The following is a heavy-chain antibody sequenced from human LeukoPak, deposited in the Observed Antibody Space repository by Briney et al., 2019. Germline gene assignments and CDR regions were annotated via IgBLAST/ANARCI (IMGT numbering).Heavy chain of an antibody. CDR1: GFTFSSYG. Sequence: GGSLRLSCAASGFTFSSYGMHWVRQAPGKGLEWVAVISYDGSNKYYADSVKGRFTISRDNSKNTLYLQMNSLRAEDTAVYYCAREYSSSSATAERPFDYWGQGTLVTVSS. CDR3: AREYSSSSATAERPFDY. V-gene: IGHV3-30*03. D-gene: IGHD6-6*01. CDR2: ISYDGSNK. J-gene: IGHJ4*02.